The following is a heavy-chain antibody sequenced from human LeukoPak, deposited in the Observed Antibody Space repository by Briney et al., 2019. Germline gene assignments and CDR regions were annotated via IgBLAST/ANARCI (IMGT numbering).Heavy chain of an antibody. V-gene: IGHV3-48*02. J-gene: IGHJ5*02. CDR2: ISSTSSTI. D-gene: IGHD4-17*01. CDR1: GFTFSSHW. CDR3: ARGPELTTVTMFASFPADGGGDWFDP. Sequence: GGSLRLSCAASGFTFSSHWVAWLRQAPGKGLEWVSYISSTSSTIYYADSVKGRFTISRDNAKNSLSLQMNSLRDEDTAVYYCARGPELTTVTMFASFPADGGGDWFDPWGQGTLVTVSS.